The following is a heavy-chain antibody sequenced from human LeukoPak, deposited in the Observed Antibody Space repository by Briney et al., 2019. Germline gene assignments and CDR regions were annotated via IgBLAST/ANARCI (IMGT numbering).Heavy chain of an antibody. CDR1: GYTFTSYY. Sequence: GASVKVSCKASGYTFTSYYMHWVRQAPGQGLEWMGGIIPIFGTANYAQKFQGRVTITTDESTSTAYMELSSLRSEDTAVYYCAKERDGYIDYWGQGTLVTVSS. CDR2: IIPIFGTA. D-gene: IGHD5-24*01. CDR3: AKERDGYIDY. J-gene: IGHJ4*02. V-gene: IGHV1-69*05.